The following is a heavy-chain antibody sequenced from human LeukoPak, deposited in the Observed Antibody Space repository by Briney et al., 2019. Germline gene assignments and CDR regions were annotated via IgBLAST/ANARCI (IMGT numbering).Heavy chain of an antibody. CDR3: ARDPPSRGTRYFDY. D-gene: IGHD3-16*01. J-gene: IGHJ4*02. V-gene: IGHV3-21*01. Sequence: PGGSLRLSCAASGFPFSRYSMNWVRQAPGEGPEWVSSISSSSSYKDYVDSVKGRFTVSRDNAKNSVYLQMDSLRVEDTAVYYCARDPPSRGTRYFDYWGQGILVTVSS. CDR1: GFPFSRYS. CDR2: ISSSSSYK.